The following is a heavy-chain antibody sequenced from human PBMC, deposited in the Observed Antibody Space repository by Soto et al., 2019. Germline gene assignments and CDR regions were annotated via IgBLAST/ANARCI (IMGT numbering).Heavy chain of an antibody. CDR1: VFTFSTYA. V-gene: IGHV3-23*01. Sequence: GSLRLACAASVFTFSTYALSWVRQAPGKGLEWVSAISANGQGIYYADSVRGRFTISGDNSKNTIFLHMDSLRAEDTAVYYCAKDRNYPRDQFHYWGQGTLVTVSS. J-gene: IGHJ4*02. D-gene: IGHD1-7*01. CDR2: ISANGQGI. CDR3: AKDRNYPRDQFHY.